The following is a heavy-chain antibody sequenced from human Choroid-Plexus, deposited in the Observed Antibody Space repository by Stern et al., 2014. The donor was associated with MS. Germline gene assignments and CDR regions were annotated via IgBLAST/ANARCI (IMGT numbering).Heavy chain of an antibody. CDR3: AKDRQYLTYFFDH. Sequence: DQLVESGGGVVQPGRPLRLSCVASGFTFGSCAMHWVRQAPGKGLEWVDGVSYDGSNKYYADSVKGRFPISRDNSQNTLYMQMSSLRPEDTAVYYCAKDRQYLTYFFDHWGQGSLVTVSS. V-gene: IGHV3-30*18. CDR1: GFTFGSCA. CDR2: VSYDGSNK. D-gene: IGHD2/OR15-2a*01. J-gene: IGHJ5*02.